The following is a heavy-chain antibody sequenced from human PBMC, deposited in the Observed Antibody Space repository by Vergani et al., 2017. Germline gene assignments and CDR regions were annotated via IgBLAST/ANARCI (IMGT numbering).Heavy chain of an antibody. CDR3: AKDIMRGDIVLLPAASADY. CDR1: GFTFSGYA. V-gene: IGHV3-30*18. Sequence: VQLVDSGGGVVQPGRSLRLSCVASGFTFSGYAMHWVRQAPGKGLEWVAVVSYDGSNKYYADSVKVRFTISRDNSKNTLYLQMNSMRAEDTAIYYCAKDIMRGDIVLLPAASADYWGQGSLVTVSS. J-gene: IGHJ4*02. D-gene: IGHD2-2*01. CDR2: VSYDGSNK.